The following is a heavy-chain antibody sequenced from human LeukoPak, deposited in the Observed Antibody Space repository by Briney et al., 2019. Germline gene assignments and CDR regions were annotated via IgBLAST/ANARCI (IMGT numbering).Heavy chain of an antibody. D-gene: IGHD3-22*01. CDR1: GYSFTNYW. CDR3: ARRGYYYDSSGYPLDY. Sequence: GESLKISCKGSGYSFTNYWIGWVRQMPGKGLKWMGIIYPGDSDARYSPSFQGQVTISADKSISTAYLQWSSLKASDTAMYYCARRGYYYDSSGYPLDYWGQGTLVTVSS. CDR2: IYPGDSDA. V-gene: IGHV5-51*01. J-gene: IGHJ4*02.